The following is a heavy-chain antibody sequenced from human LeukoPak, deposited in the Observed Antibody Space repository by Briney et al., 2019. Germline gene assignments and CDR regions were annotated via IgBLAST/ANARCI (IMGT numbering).Heavy chain of an antibody. V-gene: IGHV3-33*01. D-gene: IGHD1-14*01. J-gene: IGHJ4*02. CDR1: GFTFSRYA. Sequence: GGSLRLSCAASGFTFSRYAMHWVRQAPGKGLEWVAVIWYDGRIKYYADSAKGRFTISRDNSKDTLYLQMNSLRAEDTAVYYCARDGNTFFDYWGQGTLLTVSS. CDR2: IWYDGRIK. CDR3: ARDGNTFFDY.